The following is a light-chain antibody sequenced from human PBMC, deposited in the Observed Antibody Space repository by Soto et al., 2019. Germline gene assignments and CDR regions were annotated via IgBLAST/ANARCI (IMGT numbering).Light chain of an antibody. CDR3: QQFSSYPLT. V-gene: IGKV3-20*01. CDR2: DAS. CDR1: PTVRNNY. J-gene: IGKJ4*01. Sequence: ETVSTQSPATLPLSPGERATLSCRASPTVRNNYLACYQQKPGPAPRLRIDDASSRSTGIPDRVRGGGSGTDFTLTISRREPEDFAVYDGQQFSSYPLTFGGGTKV.